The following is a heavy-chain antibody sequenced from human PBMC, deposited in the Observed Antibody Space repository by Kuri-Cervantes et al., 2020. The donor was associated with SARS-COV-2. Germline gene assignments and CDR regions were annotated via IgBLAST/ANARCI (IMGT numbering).Heavy chain of an antibody. D-gene: IGHD3-3*01. CDR2: IYYSGST. J-gene: IGHJ5*02. CDR1: GGSISSYY. V-gene: IGHV4-39*01. CDR3: ARQMMSSITIFGVVITRNWFDP. Sequence: ESLKISCTVSGGSISSYYWSWIRQPPGKGLEWIGSIYYSGSTYYNPSLKSRVTISVDTSKNQFSLKLSSVTAADTAVYYRARQMMSSITIFGVVITRNWFDPWGQGTLVTVSS.